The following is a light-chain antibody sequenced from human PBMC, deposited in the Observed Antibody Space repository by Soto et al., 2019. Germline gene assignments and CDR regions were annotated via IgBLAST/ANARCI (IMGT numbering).Light chain of an antibody. CDR1: SSDVGGYNY. CDR2: EVN. J-gene: IGLJ1*01. Sequence: QSALTQPPSASGSPGQSVAISCTGTSSDVGGYNYVSWYQQHPGKAPKLMIYEVNKRLSGVPDRFSGSKSGNTASLTVSGLQAEDEADYSCSSYAGSSNVFGTGTKLTAL. CDR3: SSYAGSSNV. V-gene: IGLV2-8*01.